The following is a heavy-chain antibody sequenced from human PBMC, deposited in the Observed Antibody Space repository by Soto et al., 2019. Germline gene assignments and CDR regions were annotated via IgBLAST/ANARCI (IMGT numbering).Heavy chain of an antibody. J-gene: IGHJ4*02. CDR2: IKQDGSEK. CDR3: AIGKEIAARFHY. CDR1: GFTFSSYW. V-gene: IGHV3-7*03. D-gene: IGHD6-6*01. Sequence: EVQLVESGGGLVQPGGSLRLSCAASGFTFSSYWMSWVRQAPGKGLEWVANIKQDGSEKYYVDSVKGRFTISRDNAKNSLYLQMNSLKSEDTAVYYCAIGKEIAARFHYWGQGTLVTVSS.